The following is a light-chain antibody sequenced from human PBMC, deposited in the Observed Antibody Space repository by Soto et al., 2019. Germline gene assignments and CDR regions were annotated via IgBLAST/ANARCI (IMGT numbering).Light chain of an antibody. Sequence: ERLMTQSPATLSVSPWERATLSCRASQSVGSNLAWYQQKPGQAPRLLIFGASSRATGIPGRFSGSGSGTDFTLTISRLEPEDFAVYYCRQYGYSLGFAFGGGTKVDIK. CDR2: GAS. V-gene: IGKV3-20*01. J-gene: IGKJ4*01. CDR3: RQYGYSLGFA. CDR1: QSVGSN.